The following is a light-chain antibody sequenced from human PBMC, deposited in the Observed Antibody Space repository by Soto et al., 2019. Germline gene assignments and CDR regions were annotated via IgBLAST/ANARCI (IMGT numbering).Light chain of an antibody. J-gene: IGLJ1*01. CDR1: NSDVGAYKF. CDR2: DVT. V-gene: IGLV2-11*01. Sequence: QSALTQPRSVSGSPGQSVTISCTGSNSDVGAYKFVSWLQHNPGEAPKVMIYDVTQRPSGVPDRFSGTKSGNTASLTISGLRAEDEADYYCCSYAGSYTWVFGSGTKVTVL. CDR3: CSYAGSYTWV.